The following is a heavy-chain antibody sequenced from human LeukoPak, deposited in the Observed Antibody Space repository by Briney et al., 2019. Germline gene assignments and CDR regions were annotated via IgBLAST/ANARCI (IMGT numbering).Heavy chain of an antibody. CDR2: IKQDGSEK. Sequence: GGSLSLSCAASGFTFSSYWMSWVRQAPGKGLEWVANIKQDGSEKYYVDSVKGRFTISRDNAKNSLYLQMNSLRAEDTAVYYCARVIDCSSTSCYDVDWFDPWGQGTLVTVSS. V-gene: IGHV3-7*01. J-gene: IGHJ5*02. D-gene: IGHD2-2*01. CDR1: GFTFSSYW. CDR3: ARVIDCSSTSCYDVDWFDP.